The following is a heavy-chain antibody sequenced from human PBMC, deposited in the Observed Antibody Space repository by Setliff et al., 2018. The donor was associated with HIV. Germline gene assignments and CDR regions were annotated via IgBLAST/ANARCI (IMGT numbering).Heavy chain of an antibody. Sequence: GGSLRLSCAASGFTFRNYAMTWVRQAPGKGLEWVSTISPSSGGTNYADSVKGRFTISRDNSKNILYLQMSSLRVEDSAVYYCAKTVALLRAARLDLDYWGQGTLVTVS. D-gene: IGHD6-6*01. J-gene: IGHJ4*02. CDR1: GFTFRNYA. CDR2: ISPSSGGT. CDR3: AKTVALLRAARLDLDY. V-gene: IGHV3-23*01.